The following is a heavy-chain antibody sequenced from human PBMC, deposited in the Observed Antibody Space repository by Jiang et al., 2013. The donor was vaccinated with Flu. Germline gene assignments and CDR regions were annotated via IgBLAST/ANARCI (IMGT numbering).Heavy chain of an antibody. CDR2: ISGSGSST. J-gene: IGHJ4*02. V-gene: IGHV3-23*04. D-gene: IGHD3-22*01. CDR1: GFTFDNYA. Sequence: QLVESGGYLVQPGGSLRLSCAASGFTFDNYAMSWVRQAPGKGLEWVSAISGSGSSTYYVDSVKGRFTVSRDNSGNTLYLQMNSLRAEDTARYYCVKVSGYYFDSSGYYSFDYWGQGTPVTVSS. CDR3: VKVSGYYFDSSGYYSFDY.